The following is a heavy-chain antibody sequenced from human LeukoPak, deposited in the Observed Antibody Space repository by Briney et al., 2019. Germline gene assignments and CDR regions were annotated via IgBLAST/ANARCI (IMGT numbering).Heavy chain of an antibody. D-gene: IGHD2-2*01. CDR3: ARDGPTAAPFDY. V-gene: IGHV1-46*01. CDR2: INPSGGST. Sequence: ASVKVSCKASGYRFTSYDMHWVRQAPGQGLEWMGIINPSGGSTSYAQRFQGRIAMTRDTSTTTVYMEVNSLTSEDTAVYFCARDGPTAAPFDYWGQGTLVTVSS. J-gene: IGHJ4*02. CDR1: GYRFTSYD.